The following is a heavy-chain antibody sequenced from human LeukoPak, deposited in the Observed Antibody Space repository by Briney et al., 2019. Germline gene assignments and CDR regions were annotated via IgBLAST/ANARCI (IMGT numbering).Heavy chain of an antibody. CDR3: TGSFGELSFFDY. Sequence: GGSLRLSCTTSGFSFGDYGMSWVRQAPGKGLEWVGFIRSKTYGGTTEYAASVKGRFTISRDDSKSIAYLQMNSLKTEDTAVYYCTGSFGELSFFDYWGQGTLVTVSS. J-gene: IGHJ4*02. V-gene: IGHV3-49*04. CDR1: GFSFGDYG. D-gene: IGHD3-10*01. CDR2: IRSKTYGGTT.